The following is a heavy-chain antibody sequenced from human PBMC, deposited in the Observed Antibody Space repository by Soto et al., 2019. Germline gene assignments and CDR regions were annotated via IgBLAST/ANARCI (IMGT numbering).Heavy chain of an antibody. Sequence: GASVKVSCKVSGYTLTELSMHWVRQAPGKGLEWMGGFDPEDGETIYAQEFQGRVTMTEDTSTDTAYMELSSLRSEDTAVYYCATDLGQVATMLDRGQGTLVTVSS. J-gene: IGHJ4*02. V-gene: IGHV1-24*01. D-gene: IGHD5-12*01. CDR1: GYTLTELS. CDR3: ATDLGQVATMLD. CDR2: FDPEDGET.